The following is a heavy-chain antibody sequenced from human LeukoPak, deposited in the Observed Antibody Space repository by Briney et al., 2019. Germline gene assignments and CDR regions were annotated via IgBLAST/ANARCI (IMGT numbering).Heavy chain of an antibody. V-gene: IGHV3-21*04. J-gene: IGHJ6*03. CDR2: ISSSNSYI. CDR1: GFTFSTYS. CDR3: AKNGDRGAYCTGGTCYPYFYYYMDV. Sequence: PGGSLRLSCAGSGFTFSTYSMNWVRQAPGKGLEWVTGISSSNSYIYYADSVKGRFTISRDNAKNSLYLQMNSLRAEDTAIYYCAKNGDRGAYCTGGTCYPYFYYYMDVWGKGTTVTI. D-gene: IGHD2-15*01.